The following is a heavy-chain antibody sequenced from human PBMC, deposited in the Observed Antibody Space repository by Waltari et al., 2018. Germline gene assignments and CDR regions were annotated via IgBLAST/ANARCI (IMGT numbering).Heavy chain of an antibody. CDR2: INPNSGGT. V-gene: IGHV1-2*02. Sequence: VQLVQSGAEVKTPGASVKVSCKASGYTFTGYYMHWVRQAPGQGLEWMGWINPNSGGTNYAQKFQGRVTMTRDTSISTAYMELSRLRSDDTAVYYCARGYCSGGSCYSLFDYWGQGTLVTVSS. J-gene: IGHJ4*02. CDR1: GYTFTGYY. D-gene: IGHD2-15*01. CDR3: ARGYCSGGSCYSLFDY.